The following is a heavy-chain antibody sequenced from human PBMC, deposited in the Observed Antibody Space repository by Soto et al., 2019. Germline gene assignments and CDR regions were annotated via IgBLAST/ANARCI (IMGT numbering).Heavy chain of an antibody. J-gene: IGHJ6*02. CDR2: ISSSNRTI. CDR3: AREGWPLLQTGMDV. V-gene: IGHV3-48*02. D-gene: IGHD2-15*01. Sequence: PGGSLRLSCAASGFTFSSFWMHWARQAPGKGLVWVSYISSSNRTINYADSVKGRFIIYRDNAKNSLYLQMHSLGDEDTAVYDCAREGWPLLQTGMDVWGQGTTVTVSS. CDR1: GFTFSSFW.